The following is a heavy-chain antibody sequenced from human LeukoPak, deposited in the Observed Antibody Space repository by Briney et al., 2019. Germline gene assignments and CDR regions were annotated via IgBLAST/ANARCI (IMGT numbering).Heavy chain of an antibody. CDR3: ARDSSLRYFDY. CDR2: IYTSGGT. D-gene: IGHD3-16*02. J-gene: IGHJ4*02. Sequence: PSETLSLTCTVSGGSISSGSYYWRWIRQPAGKGLEWIGRIYTSGGTNYNPSLKSRVTISADTSKNQFSLKLSSVTAADTAVYYCARDSSLRYFDYWGQGTLVTVSS. V-gene: IGHV4-61*02. CDR1: GGSISSGSYY.